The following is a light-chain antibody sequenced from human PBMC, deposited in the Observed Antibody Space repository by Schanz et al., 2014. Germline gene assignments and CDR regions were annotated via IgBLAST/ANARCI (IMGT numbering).Light chain of an antibody. Sequence: QSALTQPASVSGSPGQSITISCTGTSSDIGGFDYVSWYQQHPGKAPKLLIYAVTNRPSGVSNRFSGSKSGNTASLTISGLQAGDEADYYCNSHARSTILVFGGGTKLTVL. J-gene: IGLJ3*02. CDR3: NSHARSTILV. CDR1: SSDIGGFDY. V-gene: IGLV2-14*01. CDR2: AVT.